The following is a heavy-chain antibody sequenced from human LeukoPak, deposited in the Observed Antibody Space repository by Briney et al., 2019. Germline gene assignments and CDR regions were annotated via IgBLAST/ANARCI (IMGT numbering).Heavy chain of an antibody. D-gene: IGHD5-12*01. V-gene: IGHV1-46*01. CDR3: ARDNSVGHSAWWFDP. CDR1: VYTVTNNF. Sequence: ASGRVSCKASVYTVTNNFMQWVRQAAGQGLEWMGIINPRDDNTWHAQKFQGRVTMTRDMATSTDYMEVSSLRSEDTAVYYCARDNSVGHSAWWFDPWGQGPVVPVSS. J-gene: IGHJ5*02. CDR2: INPRDDNT.